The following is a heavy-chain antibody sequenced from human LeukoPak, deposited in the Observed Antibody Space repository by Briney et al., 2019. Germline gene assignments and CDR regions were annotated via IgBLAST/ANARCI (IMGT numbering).Heavy chain of an antibody. CDR3: ARDRSARGVRGIIIGNMDV. CDR2: IYSSGSTYYYGST. CDR1: GGSISSSSYY. V-gene: IGHV4-39*07. J-gene: IGHJ6*03. Sequence: PSETLSLTCTVSGGSISSSSYYWGWIRQPPGKGLEWIGSIYSSGSTYYYGSTYYNPSLKSRVTISVDTSKNQFSLMLSSVTAADTAVYYCARDRSARGVRGIIIGNMDVWGKGTTVTVSS. D-gene: IGHD3-10*01.